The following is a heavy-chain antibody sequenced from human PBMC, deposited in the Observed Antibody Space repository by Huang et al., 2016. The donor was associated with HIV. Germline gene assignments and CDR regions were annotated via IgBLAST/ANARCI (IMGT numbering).Heavy chain of an antibody. V-gene: IGHV5-51*03. CDR3: ARSEVLVTAVPFDH. Sequence: EVQLVQSEAEVNKPGESLKISCRGSGYSFTNYWIGWVRQRPGEGLEWMGVMYPADSDTRYSPSVQGQVTCSADKSTRTAYLQWSSLQASDTAIYDCARSEVLVTAVPFDHWGQGTLVTVSS. J-gene: IGHJ4*02. CDR1: GYSFTNYW. D-gene: IGHD2-21*02. CDR2: MYPADSDT.